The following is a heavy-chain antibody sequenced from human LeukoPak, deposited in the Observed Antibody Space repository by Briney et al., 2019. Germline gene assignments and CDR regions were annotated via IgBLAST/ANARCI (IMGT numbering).Heavy chain of an antibody. V-gene: IGHV4-39*06. J-gene: IGHJ5*02. CDR3: ARVAPALNWFDP. CDR2: IYYSGST. CDR1: GGSISSSNYY. D-gene: IGHD1-14*01. Sequence: SETLSLTCTVSGGSISSSNYYWGWIRQPPGKGLEWIGTIYYSGSTYYNPSLKSRVTISVDTSKNQFPLKLSSVTAADTAVYYCARVAPALNWFDPWGQGTLVTVSS.